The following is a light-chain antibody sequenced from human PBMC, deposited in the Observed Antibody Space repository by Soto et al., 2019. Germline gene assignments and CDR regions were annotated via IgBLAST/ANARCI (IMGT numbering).Light chain of an antibody. CDR3: QQRRDWPRT. J-gene: IGKJ4*01. V-gene: IGKV3-11*01. CDR2: DAS. Sequence: EIVLTQSPATLSLSPGERVTLSCRASQDLDNYLVWYQHKPGQAPRLLMYDASKRATGIPVRFSGSGSATDFTLTISSLQPEDSALYYCQQRRDWPRTFGGGTKVEIK. CDR1: QDLDNY.